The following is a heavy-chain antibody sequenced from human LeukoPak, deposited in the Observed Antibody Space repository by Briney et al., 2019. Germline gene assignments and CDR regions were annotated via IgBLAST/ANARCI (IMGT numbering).Heavy chain of an antibody. CDR1: GFTFSSYS. CDR3: AKRGLL. CDR2: ITSSGRYI. D-gene: IGHD3-10*01. J-gene: IGHJ4*02. Sequence: GGSLRLSCAASGFTFSSYSMNWVRQAPGKGLEWVSSITSSGRYIYYADSVKGRFTISRDYSKNTLYLQMNSLRAEDTAVYYCAKRGLLWGQGTLVTVSS. V-gene: IGHV3-21*04.